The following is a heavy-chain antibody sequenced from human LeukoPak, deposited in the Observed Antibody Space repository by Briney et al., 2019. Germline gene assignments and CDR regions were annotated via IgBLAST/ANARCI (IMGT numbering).Heavy chain of an antibody. CDR3: ARDIGRLAYCGGDCYRGPYYFDY. V-gene: IGHV1-2*02. J-gene: IGHJ4*02. CDR2: INPKTGGT. CDR1: GYTFTYFY. D-gene: IGHD2-21*02. Sequence: ASVKVSCKASGYTFTYFYIHWVRQAPGQGLEWMGWINPKTGGTNYAQKFQGRVTMTRDTSITTAYMELNRLSADDTAMYYCARDIGRLAYCGGDCYRGPYYFDYWGQGTLVTVSS.